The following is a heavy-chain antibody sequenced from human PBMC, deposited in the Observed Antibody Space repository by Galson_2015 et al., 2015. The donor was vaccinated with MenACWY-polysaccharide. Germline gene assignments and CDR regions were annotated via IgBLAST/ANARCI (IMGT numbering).Heavy chain of an antibody. CDR3: ARNPSRLDIAAASN. V-gene: IGHV3-30*02. CDR1: GFNFRGNG. D-gene: IGHD6-13*01. CDR2: IRNDEISK. Sequence: SLRLSCAASGFNFRGNGMHWVRQAPGKGLEWVALIRNDEISKHYIDAVKGRFSISRDNSKNTLYLQMNTLRPEDTAVYYCARNPSRLDIAAASNWGQGALVIVSS. J-gene: IGHJ4*02.